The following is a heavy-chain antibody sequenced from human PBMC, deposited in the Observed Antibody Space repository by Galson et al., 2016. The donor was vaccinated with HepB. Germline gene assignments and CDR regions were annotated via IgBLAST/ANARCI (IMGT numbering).Heavy chain of an antibody. D-gene: IGHD4-17*01. Sequence: SLRLSCAASGFTFDDYGLSWVRKPPGKGLGWVSGINWNGGSTGYADSGKGRFTISRDNAKNSLYLQMNSLRAEDTALYYCARGMSHDYGVSADYWGQGTLVTVSS. V-gene: IGHV3-20*04. CDR1: GFTFDDYG. CDR2: INWNGGST. J-gene: IGHJ4*02. CDR3: ARGMSHDYGVSADY.